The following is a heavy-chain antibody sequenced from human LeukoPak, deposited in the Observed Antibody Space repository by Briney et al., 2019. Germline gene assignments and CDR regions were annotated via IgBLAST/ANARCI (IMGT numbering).Heavy chain of an antibody. CDR2: INSDGSST. J-gene: IGHJ4*02. CDR3: AKAYSSSWSERLPDYFDY. D-gene: IGHD6-13*01. Sequence: GGSLRLSCAASGFTFSSYWMHWVRQAPGKGLVWVSRINSDGSSTSYADSVKGRFTISRDNSKNTLYLQMNSLRAEDTAVYYCAKAYSSSWSERLPDYFDYWGQGTLVTVSS. CDR1: GFTFSSYW. V-gene: IGHV3-74*01.